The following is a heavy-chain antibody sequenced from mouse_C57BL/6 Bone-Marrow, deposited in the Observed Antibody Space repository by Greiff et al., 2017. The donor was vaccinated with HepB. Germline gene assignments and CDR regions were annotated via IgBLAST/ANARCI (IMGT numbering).Heavy chain of an antibody. V-gene: IGHV5-4*01. D-gene: IGHD2-3*01. CDR3: ARDRGLLRGYFDV. Sequence: EVQGVESGGGLVKPGGSLKLSCAASGFTFSSYAMSWVRQTPEKRLEWVATISDGGSYTYYPDNVKGRFTISRDNAKNNLYLQMSHLKSEDTAMYYCARDRGLLRGYFDVWGTGTTVTVSS. J-gene: IGHJ1*03. CDR1: GFTFSSYA. CDR2: ISDGGSYT.